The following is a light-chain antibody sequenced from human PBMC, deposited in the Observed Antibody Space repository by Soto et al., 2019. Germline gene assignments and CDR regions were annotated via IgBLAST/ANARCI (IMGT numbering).Light chain of an antibody. J-gene: IGKJ1*01. CDR3: QQSYKTPST. CDR2: AAS. CDR1: QSIDTY. Sequence: DIQMTQSPSSLSASVGDRVTIPCRASQSIDTYLNWYQQKPGKAPKLLIYAASSLQSGVPSRFTGSGSGTDFSLTISSLQPEDSATYYCQQSYKTPSTFGQGTKVEIK. V-gene: IGKV1-39*01.